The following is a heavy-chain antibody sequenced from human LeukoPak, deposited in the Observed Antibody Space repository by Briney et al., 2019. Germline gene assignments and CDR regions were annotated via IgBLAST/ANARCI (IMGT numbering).Heavy chain of an antibody. CDR2: INWNAGTT. CDR1: GFRFDDHA. CDR3: ARDSGNNWDANYFDA. D-gene: IGHD1-1*01. J-gene: IGHJ5*02. Sequence: PGGSLRLSCAASGFRFDDHAMSWVRQAPGKGLEWVAGINWNAGTTGYRGSVKGRFTISRDNAKNSLYLQMNSLRAEDTALYSCARDSGNNWDANYFDAWGQATLVTVSS. V-gene: IGHV3-20*04.